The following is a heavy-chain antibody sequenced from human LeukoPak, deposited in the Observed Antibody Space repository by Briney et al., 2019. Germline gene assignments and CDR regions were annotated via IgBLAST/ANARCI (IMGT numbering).Heavy chain of an antibody. CDR1: GFPFNNYA. Sequence: PGGSLRLSCAASGFPFNNYAISWVRQAPGKGLEWVSAIGSDSRAYYADSVEGRFTISRDTSKNTLYLQMNSLRAEDTAVYYCAKDLLRWSFDYWGQGTLVTVSS. CDR3: AKDLLRWSFDY. V-gene: IGHV3-23*01. J-gene: IGHJ4*02. D-gene: IGHD4-23*01. CDR2: IGSDSRA.